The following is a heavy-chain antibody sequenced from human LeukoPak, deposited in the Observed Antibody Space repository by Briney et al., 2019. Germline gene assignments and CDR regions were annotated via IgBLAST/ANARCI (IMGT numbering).Heavy chain of an antibody. J-gene: IGHJ4*02. Sequence: SQTLSLTCTVSGGSISSGDLYWSWIRQPPGKGLEWIGYIYYSGNTYYNPSLKSRVTISVDTSKNQLSLKLSSVTAADTAVYYCARVPANYYDSSGYYYYFDYWGQGTLVTVSS. V-gene: IGHV4-30-4*01. D-gene: IGHD3-22*01. CDR1: GGSISSGDLY. CDR3: ARVPANYYDSSGYYYYFDY. CDR2: IYYSGNT.